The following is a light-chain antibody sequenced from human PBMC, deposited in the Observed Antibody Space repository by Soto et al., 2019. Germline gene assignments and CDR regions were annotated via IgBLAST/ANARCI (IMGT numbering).Light chain of an antibody. Sequence: QLVLTQPPSVSGAPGQRVTISCTGSSSNIGAPFDVHWYQHLPGTAPKLLIYGNTNRPSGVPDRFSASKSGTSASLAITGLQADDEADYYCQSYDASLSGDVVFGGGTKLTVL. J-gene: IGLJ2*01. CDR1: SSNIGAPFD. CDR2: GNT. V-gene: IGLV1-40*01. CDR3: QSYDASLSGDVV.